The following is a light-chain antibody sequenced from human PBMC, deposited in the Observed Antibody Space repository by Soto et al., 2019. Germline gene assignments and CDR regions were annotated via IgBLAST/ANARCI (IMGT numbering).Light chain of an antibody. J-gene: IGKJ1*01. CDR2: DAS. CDR1: QSISSW. Sequence: DIQMTQSPSTLSASVGDRVTITCRASQSISSWLAWYQQKPGKAPKLLIYDASSLESGVPSRFSGSGSGTEFTLTFSSLQPDDFATYYCQQYNSYPWTFGQVTNVEI. V-gene: IGKV1-5*01. CDR3: QQYNSYPWT.